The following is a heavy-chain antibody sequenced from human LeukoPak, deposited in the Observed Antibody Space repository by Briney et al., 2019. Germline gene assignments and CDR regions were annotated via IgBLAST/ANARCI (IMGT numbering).Heavy chain of an antibody. CDR2: ITGSGGST. CDR3: ARELFDFDY. J-gene: IGHJ4*02. Sequence: GGSLRLSCTPSGFTFDNFAMTWVRQAPGKGLEWVSEITGSGGSTYYADSVKGRFTISRDNSKNTLYLQMNSLRAEDTAIYYCARELFDFDYWGEGTLVTVSS. CDR1: GFTFDNFA. D-gene: IGHD3-10*01. V-gene: IGHV3-23*01.